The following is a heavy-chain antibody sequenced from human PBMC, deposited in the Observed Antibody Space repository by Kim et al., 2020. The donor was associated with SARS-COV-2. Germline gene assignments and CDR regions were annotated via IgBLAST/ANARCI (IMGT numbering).Heavy chain of an antibody. V-gene: IGHV4-39*01. J-gene: IGHJ3*01. Sequence: YNLSPENRLTISGDASKKQFSLKVTSVTAADTAMYYCARQVVSAWFNFDLWGQGTMVTVSS. D-gene: IGHD2-15*01. CDR3: ARQVVSAWFNFDL.